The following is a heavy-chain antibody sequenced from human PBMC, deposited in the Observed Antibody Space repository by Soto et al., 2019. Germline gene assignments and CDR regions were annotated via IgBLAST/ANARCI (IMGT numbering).Heavy chain of an antibody. J-gene: IGHJ5*02. CDR1: GYTFTSYG. V-gene: IGHV1-18*01. Sequence: GASVKVSCKASGYTFTSYGISWVRQAPGQGLEWMGWISAYNGNTNYAQKLQGRVTMTTDTSTSTAYMELRSLRSDDTAVYYCARDWGASDDYGDYDIPVGWFNPWGQGTLVTVSS. CDR2: ISAYNGNT. CDR3: ARDWGASDDYGDYDIPVGWFNP. D-gene: IGHD4-17*01.